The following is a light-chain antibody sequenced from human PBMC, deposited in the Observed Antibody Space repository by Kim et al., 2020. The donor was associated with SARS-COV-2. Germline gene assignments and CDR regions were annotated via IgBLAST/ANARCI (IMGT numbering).Light chain of an antibody. J-gene: IGKJ4*01. CDR3: QQYYTTPPT. CDR2: WAS. V-gene: IGKV4-1*01. Sequence: RATINCNSSQSGLYRSNNKNYLAWYQQKPGQPPKLLVYWASTRESGVPDRFSGSGSGTDFTLTISSLQAEDVAVYYCQQYYTTPPTFGGGTKLEI. CDR1: QSGLYRSNNKNY.